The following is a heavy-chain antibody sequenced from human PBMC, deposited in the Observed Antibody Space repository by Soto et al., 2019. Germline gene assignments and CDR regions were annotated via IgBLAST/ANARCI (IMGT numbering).Heavy chain of an antibody. J-gene: IGHJ4*02. CDR3: ASDRGTTVTTPFDY. V-gene: IGHV3-33*01. CDR2: IWFDGSDK. D-gene: IGHD4-17*01. CDR1: GFAFRSYG. Sequence: PGGSLRLSCAASGFAFRSYGMHWFRQAPGKGLEWVAVIWFDGSDKYYADSVKGRFTISRDNFKNTLYLQMNSLRAEDTAVYYCASDRGTTVTTPFDYWGQGTLVTVSS.